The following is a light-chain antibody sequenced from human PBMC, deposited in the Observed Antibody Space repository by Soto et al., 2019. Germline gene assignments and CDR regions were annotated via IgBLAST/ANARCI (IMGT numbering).Light chain of an antibody. CDR1: QSVISTY. CDR2: DAS. Sequence: SVLTQSPGTLSLSPEERATLSCRASQSVISTYLAWYQQKPGQSPRLLIYDASNRATGIPARFSGSGSGTDFTLTISSLEPEDFAVYYCQQRSDWPPITFGQGTRLEIK. CDR3: QQRSDWPPIT. V-gene: IGKV3-11*01. J-gene: IGKJ5*01.